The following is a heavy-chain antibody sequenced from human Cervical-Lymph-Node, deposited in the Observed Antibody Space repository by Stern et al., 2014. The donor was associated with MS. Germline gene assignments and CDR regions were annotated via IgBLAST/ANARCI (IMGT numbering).Heavy chain of an antibody. J-gene: IGHJ3*02. CDR2: ISAYNGNT. D-gene: IGHD2-15*01. V-gene: IGHV1-18*01. CDR1: GYTFTSYG. Sequence: HVQLVQAGAEVKKPGASGKVSCKASGYTFTSYGINWVRQAPGQELEWMGCISAYNGNTNYAQKLQCRVTMTTDTYTSTAYVEVRSLRSDDTAVYYCARGLLGSENAFDIWGQGTMVTVSS. CDR3: ARGLLGSENAFDI.